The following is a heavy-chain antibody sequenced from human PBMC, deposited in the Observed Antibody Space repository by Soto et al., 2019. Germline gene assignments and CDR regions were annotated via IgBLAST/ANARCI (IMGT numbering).Heavy chain of an antibody. CDR2: IVYDGGKI. V-gene: IGHV3-30-3*01. Sequence: QVQPVESGGAVVQPGRSLRLSCAASGFTFSTYTMHWVRQAPGKGLEWVALIVYDGGKIHYADSVKGRFTISRDNSKNTLSLQMNSLTAEDTGIYYCASRSVPGYSYGEGFDYWGQGTLVTVSS. D-gene: IGHD5-18*01. CDR3: ASRSVPGYSYGEGFDY. CDR1: GFTFSTYT. J-gene: IGHJ4*02.